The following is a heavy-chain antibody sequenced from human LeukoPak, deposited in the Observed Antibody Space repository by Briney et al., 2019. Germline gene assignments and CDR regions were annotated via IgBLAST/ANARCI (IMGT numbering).Heavy chain of an antibody. CDR3: TRTYYDFWSGYWYYFDY. J-gene: IGHJ4*02. V-gene: IGHV3-49*04. D-gene: IGHD3-3*01. Sequence: GGSLRLSCTASGFTFGDYAMSWVRQAPGKGLEWVGFIRSKAYGGTTEYAASVKGRFTISRDDSKSIAYLQMNSLKTEDTAVYYCTRTYYDFWSGYWYYFDYWGQGTLVTVSS. CDR1: GFTFGDYA. CDR2: IRSKAYGGTT.